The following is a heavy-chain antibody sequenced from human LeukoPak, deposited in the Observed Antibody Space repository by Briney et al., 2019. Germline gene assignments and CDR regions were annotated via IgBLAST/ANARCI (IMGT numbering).Heavy chain of an antibody. CDR2: ISSSSSYI. D-gene: IGHD2-21*02. CDR1: AFSFNTYP. CDR3: ARDLYCGGDCPIDY. Sequence: GGSLRLCCAASAFSFNTYPMSWVRQAPGKGLEWVSSISSSSSYIYYADSVKGRFTISRDNAKNSLYLQMNSLRAEDTAVYYCARDLYCGGDCPIDYWGQGTLVTVSS. V-gene: IGHV3-21*01. J-gene: IGHJ4*02.